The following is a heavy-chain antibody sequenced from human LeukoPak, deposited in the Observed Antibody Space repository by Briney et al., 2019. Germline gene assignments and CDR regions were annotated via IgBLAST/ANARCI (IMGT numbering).Heavy chain of an antibody. CDR1: GFTFSTYA. D-gene: IGHD1-26*01. CDR2: ISYDGSNK. J-gene: IGHJ4*02. CDR3: ARGTMRLDSGRYFDY. Sequence: GGSLRLSCAASGFTFSTYAMHWVRQAPGKGLEWVAVISYDGSNKFYTDSVKGRFAISRDNSKNTLYLQMNSLRAEDTAVYYCARGTMRLDSGRYFDYWGQGTLVTVSS. V-gene: IGHV3-30*09.